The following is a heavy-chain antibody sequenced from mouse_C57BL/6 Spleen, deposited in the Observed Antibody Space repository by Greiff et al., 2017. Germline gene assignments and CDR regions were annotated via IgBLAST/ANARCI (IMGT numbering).Heavy chain of an antibody. CDR3: ALLLRSYAMDY. CDR1: GYTFTDYN. V-gene: IGHV1-18*01. Sequence: VQLKESGPELVKPGASVKIPCKASGYTFTDYNMDWVKQSHGKSLEWIGDINPNNGGTIFNQKFKGKATLTVDKSSSTAYMELRSLTSEDTAVYYCALLLRSYAMDYWGQGTSVTVSS. D-gene: IGHD1-1*01. J-gene: IGHJ4*01. CDR2: INPNNGGT.